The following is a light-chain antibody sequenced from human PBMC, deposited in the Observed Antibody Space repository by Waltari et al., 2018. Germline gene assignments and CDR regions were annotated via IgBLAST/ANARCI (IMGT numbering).Light chain of an antibody. Sequence: QTVVTQEPSLSVSPGGTVTLTCAFSSGSVPSNSYASWYQQSPGQTPRTLVYKANIRSSGVPNRFSGSMLGNKAALIITGAQADDESDYYCLLYMGSGIWVFGGGTKLTVL. CDR1: SGSVPSNSY. J-gene: IGLJ3*02. CDR3: LLYMGSGIWV. V-gene: IGLV8-61*01. CDR2: KAN.